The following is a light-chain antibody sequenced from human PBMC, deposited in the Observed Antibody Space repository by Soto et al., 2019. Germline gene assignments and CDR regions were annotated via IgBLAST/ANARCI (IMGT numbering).Light chain of an antibody. Sequence: EIPMTQSASSLSASVGDGANIXCQASENVDNYLSWSEQTAGRAHKPMIYDASNLEAGVTSMFRGSGYGKDFNFTISLLQPEYIATYDCQQYENLPTFGQGTRLEIK. CDR2: DAS. CDR1: ENVDNY. J-gene: IGKJ5*01. CDR3: QQYENLPT. V-gene: IGKV1-33*01.